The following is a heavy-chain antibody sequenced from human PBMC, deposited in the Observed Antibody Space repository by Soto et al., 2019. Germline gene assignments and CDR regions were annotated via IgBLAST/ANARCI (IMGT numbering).Heavy chain of an antibody. D-gene: IGHD2-15*01. CDR3: ARAARVCSGGSCYSDAHYYYGMDV. Sequence: ASVKVSCKASGYTFTGDYMHWVRQAPGQGLEWMGWINPNSGGTNYAQKFQGRVTMTRDTSISTAYMELSRLRSDDTAVYYCARAARVCSGGSCYSDAHYYYGMDVWGQGTTVTVSS. V-gene: IGHV1-2*02. CDR2: INPNSGGT. CDR1: GYTFTGDY. J-gene: IGHJ6*02.